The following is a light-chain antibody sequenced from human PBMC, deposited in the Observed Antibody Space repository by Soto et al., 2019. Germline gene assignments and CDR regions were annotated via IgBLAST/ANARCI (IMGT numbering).Light chain of an antibody. CDR3: SLYTSENAYV. Sequence: QSVLTQPPSASGSPGQSVAISCTGTSSDVGGYNYVSWYQQHPGKAPKLMIYEVNKRPSGVPDRFSGSKSGNTASLTISGLQAADEADYYCSLYTSENAYVFGTGTKV. J-gene: IGLJ1*01. CDR2: EVN. V-gene: IGLV2-8*01. CDR1: SSDVGGYNY.